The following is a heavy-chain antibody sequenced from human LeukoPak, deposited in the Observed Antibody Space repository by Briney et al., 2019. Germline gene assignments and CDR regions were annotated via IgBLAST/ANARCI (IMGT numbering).Heavy chain of an antibody. CDR2: TYYRSKWYN. D-gene: IGHD5-24*01. V-gene: IGHV6-1*01. J-gene: IGHJ4*02. Sequence: SQTLSLTCAISGDSVSSNSAAWSWIRQSPSRGLECLGRTYYRSKWYNEYAVSVKSRIIINPDTSKNQFSLQLNSVTPEDTAVYYCARQRDGLNYYDYWGQGTLVTVSS. CDR1: GDSVSSNSAA. CDR3: ARQRDGLNYYDY.